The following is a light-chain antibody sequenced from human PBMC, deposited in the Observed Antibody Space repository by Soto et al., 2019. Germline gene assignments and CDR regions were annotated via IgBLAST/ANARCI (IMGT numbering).Light chain of an antibody. J-gene: IGLJ3*02. CDR2: SDN. V-gene: IGLV1-44*01. Sequence: QSVLTQPPSASGTPGQRVTISCSGSFSNIGSNSVNWYQQLPGTAPKLLIYSDNQQPSGVPDRFSGSKSGTSASLAISGLLSEDEADYYCAAWDDSLMGVFGGGTQLTVL. CDR3: AAWDDSLMGV. CDR1: FSNIGSNS.